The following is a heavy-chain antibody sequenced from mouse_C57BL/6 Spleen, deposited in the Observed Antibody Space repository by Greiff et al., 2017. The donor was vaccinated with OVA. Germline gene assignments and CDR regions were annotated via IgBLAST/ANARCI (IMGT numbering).Heavy chain of an antibody. CDR2: IYPSDSAT. J-gene: IGHJ2*01. CDR3: AREITTVVASFDY. V-gene: IGHV1-61*01. CDR1: GYTFTSYW. D-gene: IGHD1-1*01. Sequence: QVQLQQPGAELVRPGSSVKLSCKASGYTFTSYWMDWVKQRPGQGLEWIGNIYPSDSATHYNQKFKDKATLTVDKSSSTAYMQLSSLTSEDSAVYDGAREITTVVASFDYWGQGTTLTVSS.